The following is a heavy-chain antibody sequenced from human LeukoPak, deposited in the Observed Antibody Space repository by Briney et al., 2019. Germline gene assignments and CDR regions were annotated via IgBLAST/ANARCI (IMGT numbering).Heavy chain of an antibody. V-gene: IGHV4-4*02. Sequence: PSGTLSLTCAVSGGSISSSNWWSWVRQPPGKGLEWIGEIYHSGSTNYNPSLKSRVTISVDRSKNQFSLKLSSVTAADTAVYYCARTQITGYSSGWYDCWGQGTLVTVSS. D-gene: IGHD6-19*01. CDR3: ARTQITGYSSGWYDC. CDR1: GGSISSSNW. CDR2: IYHSGST. J-gene: IGHJ4*02.